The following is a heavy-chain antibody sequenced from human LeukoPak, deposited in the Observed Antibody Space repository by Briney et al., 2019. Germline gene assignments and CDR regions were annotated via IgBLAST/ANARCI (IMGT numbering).Heavy chain of an antibody. CDR2: IYYSGST. CDR1: GGSISSYY. D-gene: IGHD6-13*01. V-gene: IGHV4-59*01. J-gene: IGHJ4*02. CDR3: ARGIAAAGKDY. Sequence: SETLSLTCTVSGGSISSYYWSWIWQPPGKGLEWIGYIYYSGSTNYNPSLKSRVTISVDTSKNQFSLKLSSVTAADTAVYYCARGIAAAGKDYWGQGTLVTVSS.